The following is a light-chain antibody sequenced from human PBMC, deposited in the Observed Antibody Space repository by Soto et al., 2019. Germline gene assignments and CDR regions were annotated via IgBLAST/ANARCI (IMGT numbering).Light chain of an antibody. Sequence: DLQMTPSTSTLSASVGHRVSITCRASQTISSWLAWYQQKPGKAPKLLIYDASNLESGVPSRFSGSGSGTEFTLTISSLQPEDVATYYCQHLNSYPRTFGQGARLEIK. CDR3: QHLNSYPRT. V-gene: IGKV1-5*01. J-gene: IGKJ5*01. CDR2: DAS. CDR1: QTISSW.